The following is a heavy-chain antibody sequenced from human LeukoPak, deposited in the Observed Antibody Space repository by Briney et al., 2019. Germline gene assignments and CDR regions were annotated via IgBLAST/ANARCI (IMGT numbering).Heavy chain of an antibody. J-gene: IGHJ4*02. Sequence: PSETLSLTCTVSGDSISSYYWGWIQQPAGKGLEWIGRIYTSGGTNYNPSLKSRVTMSVDTSKNQFSLKLSSVTAADTAVYYCARGAMGKGYSDYWGQGTLVTVSS. D-gene: IGHD3-22*01. CDR1: GDSISSYY. CDR2: IYTSGGT. V-gene: IGHV4-4*07. CDR3: ARGAMGKGYSDY.